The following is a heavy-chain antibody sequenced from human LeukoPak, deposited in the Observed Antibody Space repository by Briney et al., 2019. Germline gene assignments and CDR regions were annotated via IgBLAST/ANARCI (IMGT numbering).Heavy chain of an antibody. CDR3: ARGYYYDSSGLVDY. Sequence: GASVKVSCKASGYTFTSYGISWVRQAPGQGLEWMGWISAYNGNTNYAQKLQGRVTMATDTSTSTAYMELRSLRSDDTAVYYCARGYYYDSSGLVDYWGQGTLVTVSS. D-gene: IGHD3-22*01. V-gene: IGHV1-18*01. J-gene: IGHJ4*02. CDR1: GYTFTSYG. CDR2: ISAYNGNT.